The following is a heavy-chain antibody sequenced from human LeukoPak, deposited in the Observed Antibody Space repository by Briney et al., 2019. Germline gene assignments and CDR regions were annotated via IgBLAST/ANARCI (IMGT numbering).Heavy chain of an antibody. CDR1: GFTFSSYG. J-gene: IGHJ4*02. D-gene: IGHD1-26*01. Sequence: GGSLRLSCAASGFTFSSYGMHWVRQAPGKGLEWVAVISYDGSNKYYADSVKGRFTISRDNSKNTLYLQMNSLRAEDTAVYYCAKPAGIVGATFYFDYWGQGTLITVSS. CDR3: AKPAGIVGATFYFDY. CDR2: ISYDGSNK. V-gene: IGHV3-30*18.